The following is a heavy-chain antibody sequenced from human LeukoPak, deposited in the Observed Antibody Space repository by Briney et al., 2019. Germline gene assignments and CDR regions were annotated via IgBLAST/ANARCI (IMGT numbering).Heavy chain of an antibody. Sequence: GGSLRLSCAASGFTFSSYGMHWVRQAPGKGLEWVAVIWYDGSNRYYADSVQGRFTISRDNSKNTVYLQMNSLRAEDTAVYYCARDQGAAAAFYDHWGQGTLVTVSS. V-gene: IGHV3-33*01. CDR1: GFTFSSYG. CDR3: ARDQGAAAAFYDH. D-gene: IGHD6-13*01. CDR2: IWYDGSNR. J-gene: IGHJ4*02.